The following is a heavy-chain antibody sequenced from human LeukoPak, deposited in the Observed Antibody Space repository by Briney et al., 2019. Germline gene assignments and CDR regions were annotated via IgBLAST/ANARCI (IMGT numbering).Heavy chain of an antibody. J-gene: IGHJ4*02. Sequence: GGSLRLSCAASGFSFSSYAMHWVRQAPGKGLEWVTAILNDGSNKFYADSVKGRFTISRDTSKNTLYLQMNSLRAEDTAVYYCARGAPLAYCGGDCSRLLDYWGQGTLVTVSS. V-gene: IGHV3-30*04. D-gene: IGHD2-21*02. CDR1: GFSFSSYA. CDR2: ILNDGSNK. CDR3: ARGAPLAYCGGDCSRLLDY.